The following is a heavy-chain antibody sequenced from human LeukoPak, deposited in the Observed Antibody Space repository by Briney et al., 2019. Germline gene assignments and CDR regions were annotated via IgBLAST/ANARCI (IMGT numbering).Heavy chain of an antibody. V-gene: IGHV1-8*01. CDR3: ARDIAVAGIWFDP. Sequence: GASVKVSCKASGYTFTSYDINWVRQATGQGLEWMGWMNPNSGNTGYAQKFQGRVTMTRNTSISTAYMELSSLRSEDTAVYYCARDIAVAGIWFDPWGQGTLVTVSS. CDR2: MNPNSGNT. D-gene: IGHD6-19*01. CDR1: GYTFTSYD. J-gene: IGHJ5*02.